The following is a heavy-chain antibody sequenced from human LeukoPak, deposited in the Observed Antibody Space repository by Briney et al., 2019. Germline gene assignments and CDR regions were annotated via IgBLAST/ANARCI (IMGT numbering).Heavy chain of an antibody. CDR2: VGIAADT. CDR1: GFTFSDHA. V-gene: IGHV3-13*01. CDR3: VKEAYYGWGSSPTFYFDY. Sequence: PGGSLRLSCAASGFTFSDHAMHWVRQAPGKGLEWVSAVGIAADTFYPGSVKGRFTISRDNSRNTVFLQMNRLRPEDTAVYYCVKEAYYGWGSSPTFYFDYWGQGTRVTVSS. D-gene: IGHD3-10*01. J-gene: IGHJ4*02.